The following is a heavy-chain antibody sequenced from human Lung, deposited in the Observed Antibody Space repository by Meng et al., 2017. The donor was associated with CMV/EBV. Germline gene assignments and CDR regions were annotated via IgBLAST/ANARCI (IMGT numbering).Heavy chain of an antibody. D-gene: IGHD3-10*01. CDR1: TGSISNSNHY. CDR2: IYYSGNT. CDR3: ARLYYYGSGSDDY. Sequence: QLQLQESGPGLGRPSETLSLTCPVSTGSISNSNHYWVWIRQPPGKGLEWIGSIYYSGNTYYNPSLRSRVTISVDTSKNQFSLNLSSVTAADTAVYYCARLYYYGSGSDDYWGQGTLVTVSS. V-gene: IGHV4-39*01. J-gene: IGHJ4*02.